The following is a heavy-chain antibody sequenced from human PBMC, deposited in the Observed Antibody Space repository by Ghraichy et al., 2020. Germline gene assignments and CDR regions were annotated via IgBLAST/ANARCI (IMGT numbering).Heavy chain of an antibody. CDR2: IKQDGSEK. Sequence: GGSLRLSCAASGFTFSSYWMSWVRQAPGKGLEWVANIKQDGSEKYYVDSVKGRFTISRDNAKNSLYLQMNSLRAEDTAVYYCARGLIGSFWLVSWYYDLWGRGTLVTGSS. CDR3: ARGLIGSFWLVSWYYDL. D-gene: IGHD3-3*01. CDR1: GFTFSSYW. J-gene: IGHJ2*01. V-gene: IGHV3-7*03.